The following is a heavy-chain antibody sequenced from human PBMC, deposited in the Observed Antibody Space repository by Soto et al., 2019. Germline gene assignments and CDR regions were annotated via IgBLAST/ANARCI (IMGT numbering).Heavy chain of an antibody. CDR1: GDSMSTGGYY. J-gene: IGHJ4*02. D-gene: IGHD6-13*01. Sequence: QVQLQESGPGLVKPSQTLSLICTVSGDSMSTGGYYWIWIRQHPGKGLEWIGHIYTTGTTYYSPSLKSQVTMSIDKSSNRFSLNLSSVTAADTAVYYCSRGRGSTPLRDWGPGALVTVSS. CDR2: IYTTGTT. CDR3: SRGRGSTPLRD. V-gene: IGHV4-31*02.